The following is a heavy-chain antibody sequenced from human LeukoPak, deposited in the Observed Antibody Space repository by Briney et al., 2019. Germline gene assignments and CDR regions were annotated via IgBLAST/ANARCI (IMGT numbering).Heavy chain of an antibody. CDR2: ISSSSSYI. CDR3: ARDKYYDSSSYHSPFDY. D-gene: IGHD3-22*01. Sequence: PGGSLRLSCAASGFTFSTYSMNWVRQAPGKGLEWVSSISSSSSYIYYADSVKGRFTISRDNAKNSLYLQMNSLRAEDTAVYYCARDKYYDSSSYHSPFDYWGQGTLVTVSS. CDR1: GFTFSTYS. V-gene: IGHV3-21*01. J-gene: IGHJ4*02.